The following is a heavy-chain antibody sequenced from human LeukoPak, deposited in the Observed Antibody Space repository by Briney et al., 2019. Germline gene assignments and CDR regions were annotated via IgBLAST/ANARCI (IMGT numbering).Heavy chain of an antibody. CDR1: GGSISSSSYY. V-gene: IGHV4-39*01. CDR3: ARGPIWWLRTYFDY. CDR2: IYYSGST. D-gene: IGHD5-12*01. J-gene: IGHJ4*02. Sequence: PSETLSLTCTVSGGSISSSSYYWGWIRQPPGKGLEWIGSIYYSGSTYYNPSLKSRVTISVDTSKNQLSLKLSSVTAADTAVYYCARGPIWWLRTYFDYWGQGTLVTVSS.